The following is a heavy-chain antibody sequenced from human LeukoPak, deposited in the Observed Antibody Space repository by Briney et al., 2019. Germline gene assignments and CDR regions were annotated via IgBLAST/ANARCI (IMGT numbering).Heavy chain of an antibody. J-gene: IGHJ3*02. CDR1: GDSVSSFDAA. CDR2: TYYRSRWSS. D-gene: IGHD1-14*01. CDR3: TRAAHRAFDI. V-gene: IGHV6-1*01. Sequence: SQTLSLTCAISGDSVSSFDAAWNWIRQSPSRGLEWLGRTYYRSRWSSDYALSVKSRISVTSDTSKDQFSLRLSSVTPEDTAVYYCTRAAHRAFDIWGQGTLVIVSP.